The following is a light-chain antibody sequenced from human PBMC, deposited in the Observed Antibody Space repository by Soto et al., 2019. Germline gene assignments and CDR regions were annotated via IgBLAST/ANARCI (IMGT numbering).Light chain of an antibody. Sequence: QSALTQPASVSGSPGQSIAISCTGASSDVGAFNYVSWYQQHPGKAPKFMIFDVSSRPSGVSDRFSRSKSGNTASLTISGLQTEDEADYYCASYTTSSTYVLGTGTKVTVL. CDR3: ASYTTSSTYV. J-gene: IGLJ1*01. CDR1: SSDVGAFNY. V-gene: IGLV2-14*03. CDR2: DVS.